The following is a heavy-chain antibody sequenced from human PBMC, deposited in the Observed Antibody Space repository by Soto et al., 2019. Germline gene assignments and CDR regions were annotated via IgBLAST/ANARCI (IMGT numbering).Heavy chain of an antibody. CDR1: GFTFDDYA. CDR2: ISWNSGSI. D-gene: IGHD3-10*01. Sequence: EVQLVESGGGLVQPGRSLRLSCAASGFTFDDYAMHWVRKAPGKGLEWVSGISWNSGSIGYADSVKGRFTISSDNAKNSLYLQMTSLRAEDTALYYCAKDRYPGSGPGYGDYWGQGTLVTVSS. CDR3: AKDRYPGSGPGYGDY. J-gene: IGHJ4*02. V-gene: IGHV3-9*01.